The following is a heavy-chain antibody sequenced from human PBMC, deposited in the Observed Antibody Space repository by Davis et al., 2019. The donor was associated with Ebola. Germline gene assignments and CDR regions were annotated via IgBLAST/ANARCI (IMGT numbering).Heavy chain of an antibody. V-gene: IGHV4-34*01. CDR3: ARIGNCSSTSCYSGWFDP. Sequence: PSETLSLTCAVYGGSFSGYYWSWIRQPPGKGLEWIGEINHSGSTNYNPSLKSRVTISVDTSKNQFSLKLSSVTAADTAVYYCARIGNCSSTSCYSGWFDPWGQGTLVTVSS. J-gene: IGHJ5*02. CDR2: INHSGST. CDR1: GGSFSGYY. D-gene: IGHD2-2*02.